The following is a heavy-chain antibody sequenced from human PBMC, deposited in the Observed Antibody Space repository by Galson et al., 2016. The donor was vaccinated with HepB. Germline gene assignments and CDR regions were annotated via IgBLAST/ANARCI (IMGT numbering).Heavy chain of an antibody. Sequence: SETLPLTCTVSGASVSSSNCYWGWIRQPPGKGLEWLASVSYSGTTDYKPSLRSRLTISADTSKNHFSLRLSSVTAADTAVYYCARTLSPTNQYFFNSWGQGTLVTVSS. CDR2: VSYSGTT. D-gene: IGHD1-14*01. CDR1: GASVSSSNCY. CDR3: ARTLSPTNQYFFNS. V-gene: IGHV4-39*02. J-gene: IGHJ4*02.